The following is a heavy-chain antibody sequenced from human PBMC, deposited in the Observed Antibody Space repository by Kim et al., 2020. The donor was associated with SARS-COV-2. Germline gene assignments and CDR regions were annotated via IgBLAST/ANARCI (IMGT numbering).Heavy chain of an antibody. J-gene: IGHJ6*02. V-gene: IGHV1-3*01. Sequence: ASVKVSCKASGYTFTSYAMHWVRQAPGQRLEWMGWINAGNGNTKYSQKFQGRVTITRDTSASTAYMELSSLRSEDTAVYYCASSGWGRGPPAGYGMDVWGQGTTVTVSS. CDR2: INAGNGNT. D-gene: IGHD6-19*01. CDR1: GYTFTSYA. CDR3: ASSGWGRGPPAGYGMDV.